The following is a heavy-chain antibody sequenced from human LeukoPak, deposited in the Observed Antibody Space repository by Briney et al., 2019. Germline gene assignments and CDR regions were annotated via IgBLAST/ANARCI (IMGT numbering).Heavy chain of an antibody. CDR3: TRASTYSSGWPFDY. CDR2: IRSKAYGGTT. Sequence: PGRSLRLSCTASGFTFGDYAMSWVRQAPGKGLEWVGFIRSKAYGGTTEYAASVKGRFTISRDDSKSIAYLQMNSLKTEDTAVYYCTRASTYSSGWPFDYWGQGTLVTVSS. D-gene: IGHD6-19*01. J-gene: IGHJ4*02. V-gene: IGHV3-49*04. CDR1: GFTFGDYA.